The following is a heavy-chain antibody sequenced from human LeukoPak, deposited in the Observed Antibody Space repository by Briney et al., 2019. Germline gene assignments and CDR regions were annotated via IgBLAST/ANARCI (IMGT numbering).Heavy chain of an antibody. D-gene: IGHD2/OR15-2a*01. V-gene: IGHV4-38-2*02. CDR3: ARGDSTDAFDI. CDR1: GYSISSGYY. Sequence: PSETLSLTCTVSGYSISSGYYWGWIRPPPGKGLEWIGSIYHSGSTYYNPSLKSRVTISVDTSKNQFSLKLSSVTAADTAVYYCARGDSTDAFDIWGQGTMVTVSS. J-gene: IGHJ3*02. CDR2: IYHSGST.